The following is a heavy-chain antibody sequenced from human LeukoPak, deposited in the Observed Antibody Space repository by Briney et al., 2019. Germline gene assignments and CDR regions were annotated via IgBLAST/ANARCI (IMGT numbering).Heavy chain of an antibody. CDR1: GGSISSYY. V-gene: IGHV4-59*08. Sequence: SETLSLTCTVSGGSISSYYWSWIRQPPGKGLEWIGYIYYSGSTNYNPSLKSRVTLSVDTSKNQFSRKLSSVTAADTAVYYCARHGRAYYYDSSGSVDYWGQETLVTVSS. CDR2: IYYSGST. D-gene: IGHD3-22*01. J-gene: IGHJ4*02. CDR3: ARHGRAYYYDSSGSVDY.